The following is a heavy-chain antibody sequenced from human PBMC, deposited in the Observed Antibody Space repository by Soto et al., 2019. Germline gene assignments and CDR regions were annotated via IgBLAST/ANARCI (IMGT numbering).Heavy chain of an antibody. Sequence: ASVKVSCKASGYTFTSYAMHWVRQAPGQRLEWMGWINAANGNTKYSQKFQGRVTITRDTSASTAYMELSSLRSEDTAVYYCAFTGYSYGSSSYDYWGQGTLGTVFS. V-gene: IGHV1-3*01. D-gene: IGHD5-18*01. CDR2: INAANGNT. J-gene: IGHJ4*02. CDR1: GYTFTSYA. CDR3: AFTGYSYGSSSYDY.